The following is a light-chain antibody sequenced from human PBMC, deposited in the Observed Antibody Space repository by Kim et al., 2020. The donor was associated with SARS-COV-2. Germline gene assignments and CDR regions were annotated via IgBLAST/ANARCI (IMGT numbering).Light chain of an antibody. V-gene: IGLV2-14*03. Sequence: GQPITICCTGTGSDIGYRNFVSSYQQHPGKAPRLMIYDVTNRPSGVSHRFSGSKSGNTASLAISGLQTEDEAAYYCSSYTNSGTVVFGGGTQLTVL. CDR3: SSYTNSGTVV. J-gene: IGLJ2*01. CDR2: DVT. CDR1: GSDIGYRNF.